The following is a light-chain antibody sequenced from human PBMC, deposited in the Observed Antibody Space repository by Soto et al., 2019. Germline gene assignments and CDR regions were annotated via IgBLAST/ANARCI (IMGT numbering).Light chain of an antibody. CDR1: QGISNY. J-gene: IGKJ1*01. V-gene: IGKV1-27*01. CDR3: QKYNNAPRT. Sequence: QMTQSPSSLSASVGDTVTITCRASQGISNYLAWYQQKPGQVPNLLIYAASTLQSGVPSRFSGSGSGTDFTLTISSLRPEDVATYYCQKYNNAPRTFGQGTKGEI. CDR2: AAS.